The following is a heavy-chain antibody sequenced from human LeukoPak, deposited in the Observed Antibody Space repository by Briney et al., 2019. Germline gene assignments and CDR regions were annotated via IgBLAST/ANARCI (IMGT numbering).Heavy chain of an antibody. CDR1: NGSISSSSYY. Sequence: SETLSLTCTVSNGSISSSSYYWGWIRQPPGKGLEWIGSIYYSGTTYYNPSLKSRVTISLDTSKNQFSLKLSSVTAADTAVYYCARDYPPAYYFDYWGQGTLVTVSS. J-gene: IGHJ4*02. V-gene: IGHV4-39*07. CDR2: IYYSGTT. CDR3: ARDYPPAYYFDY.